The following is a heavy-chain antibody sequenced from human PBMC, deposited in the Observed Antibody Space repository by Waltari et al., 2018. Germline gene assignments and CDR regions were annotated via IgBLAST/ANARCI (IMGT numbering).Heavy chain of an antibody. CDR2: INPVVGSP. CDR1: GYTFTSYY. Sequence: QVQLVQSGAEVKKPGASVKVSCKASGYTFTSYYMHWVRQAPGQGLWGMGIINPVVGSPSDAQKFQGRVTMTRDTSTSTVYMELSSLRSEDTAVYYCARERFPTRGSSTSFVDPWGQGTLVTVSS. J-gene: IGHJ5*02. D-gene: IGHD2-2*01. V-gene: IGHV1-46*01. CDR3: ARERFPTRGSSTSFVDP.